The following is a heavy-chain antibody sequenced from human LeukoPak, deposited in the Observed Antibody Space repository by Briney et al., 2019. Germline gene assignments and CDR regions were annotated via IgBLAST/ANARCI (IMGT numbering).Heavy chain of an antibody. D-gene: IGHD3-10*02. CDR2: ISSSGSTI. CDR1: GFTCSDYS. J-gene: IGHJ6*04. V-gene: IGHV3-48*04. Sequence: GGSLTLSCVASGFTCSDYSMNWVRQAPGEGLEWVSYISSSGSTIYHADSVKGRFTISRDYAKNSLFLQMSSRRAEDTAVYYCAELGITMIGGVWGKGTTVTISS. CDR3: AELGITMIGGV.